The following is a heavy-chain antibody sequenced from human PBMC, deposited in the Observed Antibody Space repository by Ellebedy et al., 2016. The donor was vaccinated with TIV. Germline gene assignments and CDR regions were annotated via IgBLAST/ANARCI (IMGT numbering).Heavy chain of an antibody. CDR3: ARGQAVAGSHFDY. CDR1: GFSFSDYY. Sequence: PGGSLRLSCAASGFSFSDYYMSWIRQVPGTGLEWLSYISSSGSDTNYADSVKGRFTISRDNAKNSLYLEMNSLKVEDTAVYYCARGQAVAGSHFDYWGRGTLVTVSS. CDR2: ISSSGSDT. V-gene: IGHV3-11*06. J-gene: IGHJ4*02. D-gene: IGHD6-19*01.